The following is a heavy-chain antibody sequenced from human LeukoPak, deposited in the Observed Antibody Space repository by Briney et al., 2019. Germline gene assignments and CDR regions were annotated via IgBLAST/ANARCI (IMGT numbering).Heavy chain of an antibody. CDR1: GGTFSSYT. Sequence: SVKVSCKASGGTFSSYTISWVRQAPGQGLEWMGRIIPILGIANSAQKFQGRVTITADKSTSTAYMELSSLRSEDTAVYYCATSRYNWNYSAYWGQGTLVTVSS. CDR2: IIPILGIA. J-gene: IGHJ4*02. V-gene: IGHV1-69*02. D-gene: IGHD1-7*01. CDR3: ATSRYNWNYSAY.